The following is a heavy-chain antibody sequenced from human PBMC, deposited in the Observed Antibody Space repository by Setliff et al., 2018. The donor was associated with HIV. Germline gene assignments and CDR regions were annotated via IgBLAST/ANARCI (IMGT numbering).Heavy chain of an antibody. Sequence: LRLSCAASGFTFSSYAMHWVRQAPGKGLEYVSAMSSNGYSTYYANSVKGRFTISRDVSKNTLYLQMSSLRREDTAVYYCARGRMGYSSSWYAGGNIWGQGTTVTVSS. J-gene: IGHJ3*02. V-gene: IGHV3-64*01. CDR1: GFTFSSYA. CDR2: MSSNGYST. CDR3: ARGRMGYSSSWYAGGNI. D-gene: IGHD6-13*01.